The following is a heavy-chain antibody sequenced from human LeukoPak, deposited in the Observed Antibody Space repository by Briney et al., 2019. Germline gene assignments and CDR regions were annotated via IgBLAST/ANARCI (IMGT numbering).Heavy chain of an antibody. Sequence: GASVKVSCKASGYTFTSYYMHWVRQAPGQGLEWMGIINPSGGSTSYAQKFQGRVTMTRDTSTSTVYMELSSLRSEDTAVYYCARVPDDSSGYYPSFFDYWGQGTLVTVSS. J-gene: IGHJ4*02. CDR3: ARVPDDSSGYYPSFFDY. CDR2: INPSGGST. D-gene: IGHD3-22*01. CDR1: GYTFTSYY. V-gene: IGHV1-46*01.